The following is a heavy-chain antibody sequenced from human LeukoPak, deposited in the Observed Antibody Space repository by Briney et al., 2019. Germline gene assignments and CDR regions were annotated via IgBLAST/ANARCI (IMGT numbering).Heavy chain of an antibody. CDR1: GFTFSRYW. CDR2: IKQDGSEK. V-gene: IGHV3-7*03. J-gene: IGHJ5*02. D-gene: IGHD2-15*01. Sequence: GGSLRLSCAASGFTFSRYWMSWVRQAPGKGLEWVANIKQDGSEKYYVDSVKGRFTISRDNAKNTLYLQMNSLRAEDTAVYYCAKGARSSLPNFAWFDPWGQGTLVTVSS. CDR3: AKGARSSLPNFAWFDP.